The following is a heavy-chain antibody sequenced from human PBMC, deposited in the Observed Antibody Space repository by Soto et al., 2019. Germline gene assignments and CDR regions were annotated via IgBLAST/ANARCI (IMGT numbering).Heavy chain of an antibody. V-gene: IGHV4-34*01. D-gene: IGHD1-20*01. J-gene: IGHJ6*03. Sequence: SETLSLTCAVHGGSFSGYYWSWIRQPPGEGLEWIGEINHSGSTNYNPSLKSRVTISVDTSKNQFSLKLSSVTAADTAVYYCARITDYYYYYYMDVWGKGTTVTVSS. CDR3: ARITDYYYYYYMDV. CDR1: GGSFSGYY. CDR2: INHSGST.